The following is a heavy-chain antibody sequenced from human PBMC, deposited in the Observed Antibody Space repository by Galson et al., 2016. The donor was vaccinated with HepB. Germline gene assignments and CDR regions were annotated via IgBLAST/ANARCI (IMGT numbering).Heavy chain of an antibody. CDR2: IVPIFRTA. CDR3: ARDYGYTYAYNY. Sequence: SVKVSCKASGGTFSSYAIAWVRQAPGQGLEWMGRIVPIFRTANYAQKFQDRVTITADESTSTVYMELTSLTSEDTAIYYCARDYGYTYAYNYWGQGTLVTVSS. CDR1: GGTFSSYA. J-gene: IGHJ4*02. D-gene: IGHD5-18*01. V-gene: IGHV1-69*13.